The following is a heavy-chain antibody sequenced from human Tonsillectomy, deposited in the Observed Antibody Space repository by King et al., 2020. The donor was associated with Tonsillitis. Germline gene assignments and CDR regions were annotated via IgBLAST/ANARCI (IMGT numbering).Heavy chain of an antibody. CDR1: GGTFSSYA. Sequence: VQLVESGAEVKKPGSSVKVSCKASGGTFSSYAISWVRQAPGQGLEWRGRIIPIVDVANYAQKFQGRVRSTADKSKSTAYMELSSLRSEDTAVYYCTRGSSDYYDTSGYFAEYFQHWGQGTLVTVSS. CDR3: TRGSSDYYDTSGYFAEYFQH. J-gene: IGHJ1*01. CDR2: IIPIVDVA. V-gene: IGHV1-69*09. D-gene: IGHD3-22*01.